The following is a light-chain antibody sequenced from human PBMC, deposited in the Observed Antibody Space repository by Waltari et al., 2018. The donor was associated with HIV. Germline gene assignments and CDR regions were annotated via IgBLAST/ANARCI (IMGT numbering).Light chain of an antibody. CDR1: ERVVGNQ. V-gene: IGKV3-20*01. J-gene: IGKJ3*01. Sequence: EIVLTQSPGTLSLSPGERATLSCRASERVVGNQLAWYQQRPGQTPRLLIYDASSRATGIPDRFSGSGSGTDFTLTITRLEPDDFAVYYCQQYGSSPLFTFGPGTKVDFK. CDR3: QQYGSSPLFT. CDR2: DAS.